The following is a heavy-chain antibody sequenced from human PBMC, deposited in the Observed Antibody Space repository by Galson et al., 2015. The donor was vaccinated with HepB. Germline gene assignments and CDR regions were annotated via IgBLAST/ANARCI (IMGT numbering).Heavy chain of an antibody. CDR1: GFTFSSYA. V-gene: IGHV3-30-3*01. CDR2: ISYDGSNK. CDR3: ARGPNRYCSGDSCYDYYYMDV. J-gene: IGHJ6*03. D-gene: IGHD2-15*01. Sequence: SLRLSCAASGFTFSSYAMHWVRQAPGKGLEWVAVISYDGSNKYYADSVKGRFTISRDNSKNTLYLQMNSLRAEDTAVYYCARGPNRYCSGDSCYDYYYMDVWGKGTTVTVSS.